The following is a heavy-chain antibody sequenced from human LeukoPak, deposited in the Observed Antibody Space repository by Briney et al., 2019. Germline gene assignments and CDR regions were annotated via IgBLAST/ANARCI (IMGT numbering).Heavy chain of an antibody. CDR2: ISYDGSNK. CDR3: ARDLPTSPYHYDSSGYQGFDY. V-gene: IGHV3-30-3*01. D-gene: IGHD3-22*01. J-gene: IGHJ4*02. Sequence: GGSLRLSCAASGFTFSSYAMHWVRQAPGKGLEWVAVISYDGSNKYYADSVKGRFTISRDNAKNSLYLQMNSLRAEDTAVYYCARDLPTSPYHYDSSGYQGFDYWGQGTLVTVSS. CDR1: GFTFSSYA.